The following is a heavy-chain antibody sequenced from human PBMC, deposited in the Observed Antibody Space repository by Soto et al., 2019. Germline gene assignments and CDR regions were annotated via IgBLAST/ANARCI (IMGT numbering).Heavy chain of an antibody. CDR2: IYHSGST. CDR1: SGSISSSNW. Sequence: SETLSLTCAASSGSISSSNWWSWVRQPPGKGLEWIGEIYHSGSTNYNPSLKSRVTISVDKSKNQFSLKLSSVTAADTAVYYCAREGRQQLVHLFSYYYYLDVWGKGTTVTVSS. CDR3: AREGRQQLVHLFSYYYYLDV. V-gene: IGHV4-4*02. J-gene: IGHJ6*03. D-gene: IGHD6-13*01.